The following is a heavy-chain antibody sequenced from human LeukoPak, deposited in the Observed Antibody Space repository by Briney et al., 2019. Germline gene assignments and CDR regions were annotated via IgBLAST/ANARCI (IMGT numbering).Heavy chain of an antibody. J-gene: IGHJ4*02. CDR1: GYSFTSYW. V-gene: IGHV5-51*01. CDR2: IYPSGSDT. CDR3: ARRPYSNYGLDY. D-gene: IGHD4-11*01. Sequence: GESLKISCKGSGYSFTSYWIGWVRQMPGKGLEWMGIIYPSGSDTRYGPSFQGQVTISTDKSISTAYLQWSSLKAADTAMYYCARRPYSNYGLDYWGQGTLVTVSS.